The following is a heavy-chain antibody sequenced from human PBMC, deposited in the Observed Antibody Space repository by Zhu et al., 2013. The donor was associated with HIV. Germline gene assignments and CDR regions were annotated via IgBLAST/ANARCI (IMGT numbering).Heavy chain of an antibody. D-gene: IGHD3-9*01. CDR3: ARGGNGYDILTGYYLTDAFDI. CDR2: ISAYNSNT. V-gene: IGHV1-18*01. J-gene: IGHJ3*02. CDR1: GYTFTSHG. Sequence: QVQLVQSGAEVKKPGASVKVSCKASGYTFTSHGISWVRQAPGQGLEWMGWISAYNSNTNYAQKLQGRVTMTTDTSTSTAYMELRSLRSDDTAVYYCARGGNGYDILTGYYLTDAFDIWGQGTMVTVSS.